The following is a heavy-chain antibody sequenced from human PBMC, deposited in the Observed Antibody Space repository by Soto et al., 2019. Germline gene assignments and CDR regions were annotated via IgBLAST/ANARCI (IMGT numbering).Heavy chain of an antibody. Sequence: SETLSLTCAVSGDSISSSNWWSWVRQPPGKGLEWIGEIYHSGSTNYNPSLKSRVTISVDKSKNQFSLNLNSVTAADTAVYYCARDLAVTTNYYYYGMDVWGQGTTVTVS. CDR2: IYHSGST. V-gene: IGHV4-4*02. CDR3: ARDLAVTTNYYYYGMDV. CDR1: GDSISSSNW. J-gene: IGHJ6*02. D-gene: IGHD4-17*01.